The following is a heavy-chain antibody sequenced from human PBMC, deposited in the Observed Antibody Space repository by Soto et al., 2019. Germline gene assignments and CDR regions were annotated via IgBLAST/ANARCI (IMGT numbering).Heavy chain of an antibody. CDR2: LYNDERT. V-gene: IGHV4-4*07. CDR1: GDSVSSHY. Sequence: SETLSLTCTVSGDSVSSHYWSWIRQPAGKGLEWLGRLYNDERTNYNPSLKSRVTMSMDTSKNQFSLKLTSVTAADSAVYFCAREPLAHSYCDFWGQGILVTV. CDR3: AREPLAHSYCDF. J-gene: IGHJ4*02.